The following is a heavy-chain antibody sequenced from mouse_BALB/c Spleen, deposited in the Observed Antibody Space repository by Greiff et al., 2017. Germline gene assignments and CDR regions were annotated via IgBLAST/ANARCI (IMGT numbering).Heavy chain of an antibody. Sequence: VQLQQSGAELAKPGASVKMSCKASGYTFTSYWMHWVKQRPGQGLEWIGYINPSTGYTEYNQKFKDKATLTADKSSSTAYMQLSSLTSEDSAVYYCATYYRYDYFDYWGQGTTLTVSS. V-gene: IGHV1-7*01. J-gene: IGHJ2*01. CDR1: GYTFTSYW. CDR2: INPSTGYT. CDR3: ATYYRYDYFDY. D-gene: IGHD2-14*01.